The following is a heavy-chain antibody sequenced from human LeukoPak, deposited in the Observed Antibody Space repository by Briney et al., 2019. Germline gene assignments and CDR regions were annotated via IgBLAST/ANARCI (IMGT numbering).Heavy chain of an antibody. CDR2: ISGTYGST. V-gene: IGHV3-23*01. CDR3: ATCPVFGGSSCFPVAY. J-gene: IGHJ4*02. D-gene: IGHD2-2*01. CDR1: GFTFSSYA. Sequence: GVSLRLSCAASGFTFSSYAMSWVRQAPGKGLEWGSAISGTYGSTDYADSVKGRFTISRDNSKSTLYLQMNSLRAEDTAVYYCATCPVFGGSSCFPVAYWGQGTLVTVSS.